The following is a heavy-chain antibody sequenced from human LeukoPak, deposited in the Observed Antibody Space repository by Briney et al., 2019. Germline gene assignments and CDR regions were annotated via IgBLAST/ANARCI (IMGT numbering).Heavy chain of an antibody. V-gene: IGHV4-30-4*01. CDR1: GGSISSGDYY. CDR2: IYYSGST. J-gene: IGHJ4*02. CDR3: ARGPVSTFLFTPLIDY. D-gene: IGHD2/OR15-2a*01. Sequence: PSETLSLTCTVSGGSISSGDYYWSWIRQPPGKGLEWIGYIYYSGSTYYNPSLKSRVTISVDTSKNQVSLKLSSVTAADTAVYYCARGPVSTFLFTPLIDYWGQGTLVTVSS.